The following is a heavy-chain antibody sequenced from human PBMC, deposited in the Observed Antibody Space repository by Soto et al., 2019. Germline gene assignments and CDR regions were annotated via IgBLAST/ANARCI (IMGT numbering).Heavy chain of an antibody. J-gene: IGHJ4*02. Sequence: YETLSLTCTVSGGSISSFYWSWIRQPPGKPWGWIGYIYNTGSTNYSPSLKSRVSISVDTSKIQFSLQLSSVTAADTAMYYCARSLAVYTYGLFGYWGQGTLVTAPQ. CDR2: IYNTGST. CDR3: ARSLAVYTYGLFGY. D-gene: IGHD2-21*01. V-gene: IGHV4-59*01. CDR1: GGSISSFY.